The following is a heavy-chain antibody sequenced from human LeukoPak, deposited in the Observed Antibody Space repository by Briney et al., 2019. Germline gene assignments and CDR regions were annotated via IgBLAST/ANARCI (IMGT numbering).Heavy chain of an antibody. V-gene: IGHV3-23*01. CDR2: ISGSGGST. J-gene: IGHJ4*02. D-gene: IGHD3-3*01. Sequence: GGSLRLSCAASGFTFSSYAMSWVRQAPGKGLEWVSAISGSGGSTYYADSVKGRFTISRDNSKNTLYLQMNSLRAEDTAVYYCAREGRLGDYDFWSGFPPPYYFDYWGQGTLVTVSS. CDR3: AREGRLGDYDFWSGFPPPYYFDY. CDR1: GFTFSSYA.